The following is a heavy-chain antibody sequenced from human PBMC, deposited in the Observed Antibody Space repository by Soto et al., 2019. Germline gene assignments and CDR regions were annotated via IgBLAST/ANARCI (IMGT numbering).Heavy chain of an antibody. J-gene: IGHJ4*02. CDR1: GYTLTELS. V-gene: IGHV1-24*01. D-gene: IGHD3-9*01. Sequence: ASVKVSCKVSGYTLTELSMHWVRQAPGKGLEWMGGFDPEDGETIYAQKFQGRVTMTEDTSTDTAYMELSSLRSEDTAVYYCATGLKYYDILTGYYNRNQKGNFDYWGQGTLVTVSS. CDR2: FDPEDGET. CDR3: ATGLKYYDILTGYYNRNQKGNFDY.